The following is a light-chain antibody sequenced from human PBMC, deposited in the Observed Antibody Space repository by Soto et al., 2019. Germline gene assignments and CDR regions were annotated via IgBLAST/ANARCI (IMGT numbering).Light chain of an antibody. J-gene: IGLJ2*01. Sequence: QSALTQPASVSGSPGQSITVSCTGTSSDVGGYNYVSWYQQYPGKAPKLMIYDVSNRPSGVSNRFSGSKSGNTASLTISGLQAEDEADYYCSSYTSSSTGVVFGGGTQLTVL. CDR3: SSYTSSSTGVV. V-gene: IGLV2-14*01. CDR1: SSDVGGYNY. CDR2: DVS.